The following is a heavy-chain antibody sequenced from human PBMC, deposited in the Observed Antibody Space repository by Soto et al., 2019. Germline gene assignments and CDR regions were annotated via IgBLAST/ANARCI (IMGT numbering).Heavy chain of an antibody. J-gene: IGHJ4*02. CDR3: ARESGYYFSPPDY. CDR2: INAGNGNT. CDR1: GYTFTIYA. Sequence: ASVKVSCKASGYTFTIYAMHWVRQAPGQRLEWMGWINAGNGNTKYSQKFQGRVTITRDTSASTAYMELSSLRSEDTAVYYCARESGYYFSPPDYWGQGTLVTVSS. V-gene: IGHV1-3*01. D-gene: IGHD3-22*01.